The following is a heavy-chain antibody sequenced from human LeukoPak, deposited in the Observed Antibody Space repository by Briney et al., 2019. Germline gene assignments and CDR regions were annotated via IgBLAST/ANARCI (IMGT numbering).Heavy chain of an antibody. CDR3: ARSTSSWANNWFDP. CDR2: MNPNSGDT. D-gene: IGHD2-2*01. CDR1: GGTFTSYD. J-gene: IGHJ5*02. V-gene: IGHV1-8*01. Sequence: VASVKVSCKASGGTFTSYDINWVRQATGQGLEWMGWMNPNSGDTGYAQKFQGRVTMTRNTSISTAYMELSSLRSEDTAVYYCARSTSSWANNWFDPWGQGTLVTVSS.